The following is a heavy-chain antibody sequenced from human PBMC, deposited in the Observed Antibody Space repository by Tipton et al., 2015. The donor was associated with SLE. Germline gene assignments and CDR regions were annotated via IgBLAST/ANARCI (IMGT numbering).Heavy chain of an antibody. V-gene: IGHV3-43*02. CDR1: GFTFSSYA. CDR2: ISGSGGST. CDR3: AKDRAYSSSWYYFDY. D-gene: IGHD6-13*01. J-gene: IGHJ4*02. Sequence: GSLRLSCAASGFTFSSYAMSWVRQAPGKGLEWVSAISGSGGSTYYADSVKGRFTISRDNSKNSLYLQMNSLRTEDTALYYCAKDRAYSSSWYYFDYWGQGTLVTVSS.